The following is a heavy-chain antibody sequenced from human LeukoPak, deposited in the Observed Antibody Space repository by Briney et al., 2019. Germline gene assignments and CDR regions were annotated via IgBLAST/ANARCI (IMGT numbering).Heavy chain of an antibody. CDR1: GFTFSNYD. Sequence: GGSLRLSCEASGFTFSNYDMHWVRQAPGKGLEWVALISNDGSKKYYAHSGRFTISRDNSKDTLYLQMNSLRPEDTAVYYCTKDKANRGYKDYWGQGTLVTVSS. CDR2: ISNDGSKK. CDR3: TKDKANRGYKDY. J-gene: IGHJ4*02. D-gene: IGHD7-27*01. V-gene: IGHV3-30*18.